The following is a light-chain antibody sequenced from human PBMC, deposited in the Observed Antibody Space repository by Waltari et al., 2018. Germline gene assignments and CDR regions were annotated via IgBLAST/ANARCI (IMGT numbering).Light chain of an antibody. Sequence: QSVLTQPPSASGTPGQRVTISCSGRSSTIGLETVNWYQQFPGAAPKLLIHTTDQRPSGVPDRFSGSKSGTSASLAISGLQSEDEADYFCASWDGRLNGVVFGGGTKLTVL. CDR2: TTD. J-gene: IGLJ3*02. CDR1: SSTIGLET. V-gene: IGLV1-44*01. CDR3: ASWDGRLNGVV.